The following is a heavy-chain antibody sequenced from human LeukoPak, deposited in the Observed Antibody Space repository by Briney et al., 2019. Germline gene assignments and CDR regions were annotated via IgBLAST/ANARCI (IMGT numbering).Heavy chain of an antibody. Sequence: SQTLSLTCAISGDSVSSNSAAWNWIRQSPSRGLEWLGRTYYRFKWYNDYAVSVKSRITINPDTSKNQFSLQLNSVTPEDTAVYYCARVPMVRGVIITYWFDPWGQGTLVTVSS. CDR3: ARVPMVRGVIITYWFDP. V-gene: IGHV6-1*01. D-gene: IGHD3-10*01. J-gene: IGHJ5*02. CDR1: GDSVSSNSAA. CDR2: TYYRFKWYN.